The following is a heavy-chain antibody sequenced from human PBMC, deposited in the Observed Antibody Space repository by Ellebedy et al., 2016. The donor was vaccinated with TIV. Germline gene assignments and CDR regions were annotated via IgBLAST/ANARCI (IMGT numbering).Heavy chain of an antibody. Sequence: GESLKISXKASGYSFTSYWIGWVRQMPGKGLEWMGIIFPGDSDTRYSQSFRGQVTISADNSISTAYLQWSSLKASDTAMYYCVRDLGAYSSTWYYFDSWGQGTPVTVSS. J-gene: IGHJ4*02. D-gene: IGHD6-13*01. CDR3: VRDLGAYSSTWYYFDS. V-gene: IGHV5-51*01. CDR1: GYSFTSYW. CDR2: IFPGDSDT.